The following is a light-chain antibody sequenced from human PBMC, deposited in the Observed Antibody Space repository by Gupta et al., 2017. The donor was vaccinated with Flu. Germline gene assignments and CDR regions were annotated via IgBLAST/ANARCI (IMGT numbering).Light chain of an antibody. V-gene: IGLV2-14*01. CDR3: SSYSSITNLHVL. CDR2: QVS. CDR1: RSDIGDYDY. Sequence: QSALTQPASVSGSPGQSITISCTGSRSDIGDYDYVSWYQQHPGKAPKLIICQVSHRPSGVSNRFSGSKSGNTASLTISGLQTEDEADYYCSSYSSITNLHVLFGGGTKLTVL. J-gene: IGLJ2*01.